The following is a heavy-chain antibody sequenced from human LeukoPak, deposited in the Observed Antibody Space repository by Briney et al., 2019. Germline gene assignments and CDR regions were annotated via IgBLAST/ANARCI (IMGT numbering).Heavy chain of an antibody. CDR1: GGSSSNYY. J-gene: IGHJ3*02. D-gene: IGHD3-10*01. V-gene: IGHV4-39*01. CDR2: IYYSGST. Sequence: KPSETLSLTCSVSGGSSSNYYWGWIRQPPGKGLEWIGSIYYSGSTYYNPSLKSRVTISVDTSKNQFSLKLSSVTAADTAVYYCARLPFGESDAFDIWGQGTMVTVSS. CDR3: ARLPFGESDAFDI.